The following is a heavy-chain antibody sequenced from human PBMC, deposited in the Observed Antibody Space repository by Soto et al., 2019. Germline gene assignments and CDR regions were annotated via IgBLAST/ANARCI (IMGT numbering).Heavy chain of an antibody. D-gene: IGHD3-3*01. CDR3: ARYSFGVVMDYYYYMDV. CDR1: GGTFSNYT. CDR2: IIPINGIV. V-gene: IGHV1-69*02. Sequence: QVQLVQSGAEVKKPGSSVRVSCKASGGTFSNYTLSWVRQAPGQGREWMGRIIPINGIVNYAQKFQGRVTITADNSTSTSYLELSSLRSEDTAIYYCARYSFGVVMDYYYYMDVWGKGTTVTVSS. J-gene: IGHJ6*03.